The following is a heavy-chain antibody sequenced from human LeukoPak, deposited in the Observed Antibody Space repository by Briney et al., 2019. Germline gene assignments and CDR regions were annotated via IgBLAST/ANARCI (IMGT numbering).Heavy chain of an antibody. CDR3: ARADSSGYYYLTY. CDR1: GFPFSSYW. D-gene: IGHD3-22*01. CDR2: INNDGSST. J-gene: IGHJ4*02. Sequence: GGSLSLSCEAPGFPFSSYWMHWVRKPPEKGLVWVSRINNDGSSTSYADSVKGRFTTSRDNAKNTLYLQMNSLRAEDTAVYYCARADSSGYYYLTYWGQGTLVSVSS. V-gene: IGHV3-74*01.